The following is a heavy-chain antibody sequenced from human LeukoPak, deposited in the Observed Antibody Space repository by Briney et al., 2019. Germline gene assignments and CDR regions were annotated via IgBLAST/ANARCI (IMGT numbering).Heavy chain of an antibody. CDR1: GGSISSSSYY. CDR3: ARFDYGDTDY. D-gene: IGHD4-17*01. V-gene: IGHV4-39*07. Sequence: SETLSLTCTVSGGSISSSSYYWGWIRQPPGKGLEWIGSIYYSGSTYYNPSLKSRVTISVDTSKNQFSLKLSSVTAADTAVYYCARFDYGDTDYWGQGTLVTVSS. J-gene: IGHJ4*02. CDR2: IYYSGST.